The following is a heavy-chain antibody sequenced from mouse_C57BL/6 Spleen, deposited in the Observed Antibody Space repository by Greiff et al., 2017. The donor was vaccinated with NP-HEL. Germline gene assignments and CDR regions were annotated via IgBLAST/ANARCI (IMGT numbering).Heavy chain of an antibody. J-gene: IGHJ1*03. CDR2: IRSKSNNYAT. V-gene: IGHV10-1*01. CDR3: VRRGYGYFDV. Sequence: EADGGLVQPKGSLKLSCAASGFSFNTYAMNWVRQAPGKGLEWVARIRSKSNNYATYYADSVKDRFTISRDDSESMLYLQMNNLKTEDTAMYYCVRRGYGYFDVWGTGTTVTVSS. CDR1: GFSFNTYA.